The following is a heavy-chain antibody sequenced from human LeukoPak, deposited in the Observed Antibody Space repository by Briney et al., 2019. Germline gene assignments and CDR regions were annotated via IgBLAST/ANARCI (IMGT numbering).Heavy chain of an antibody. Sequence: GGSLRLSCAASGFTFSSYWMHWVRQAPGKGLVWVSRINSDGSSTSYADSVKGRFTISRDNAKNTLYLQMNSLRAEDTAVYYCARVHDSSGYYYFGYWGQGTLVTVSS. CDR3: ARVHDSSGYYYFGY. V-gene: IGHV3-74*01. J-gene: IGHJ4*02. CDR1: GFTFSSYW. D-gene: IGHD3-22*01. CDR2: INSDGSST.